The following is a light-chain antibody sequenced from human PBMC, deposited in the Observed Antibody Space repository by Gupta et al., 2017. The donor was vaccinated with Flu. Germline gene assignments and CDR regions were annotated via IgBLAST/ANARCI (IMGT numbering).Light chain of an antibody. CDR1: QSVSSNY. V-gene: IGKV3-20*01. J-gene: IGKJ2*03. CDR2: GAS. Sequence: ERATLFCRASQSVSSNYFAWYQQKPGHAPRLLIYGASNRATGIPDRFSGSGSGTDFTLTIRRLEPEDSAVYYCQHFHSSPYSFGQGTKLEIK. CDR3: QHFHSSPYS.